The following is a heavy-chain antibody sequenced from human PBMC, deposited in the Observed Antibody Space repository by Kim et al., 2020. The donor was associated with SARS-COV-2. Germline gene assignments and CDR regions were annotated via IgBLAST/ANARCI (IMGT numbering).Heavy chain of an antibody. V-gene: IGHV3-33*06. D-gene: IGHD3-10*01. CDR1: GFTFSSYA. Sequence: GGSLRLSCAASGFTFSSYAMHWVRQAPGKGLEWVAVIWYDGSNKYYADSVKGRFTISRDNSKNTLYLQMNSLRAEDTAVYYCAKDRAPPTSSREFHYFDYWGQGTLVTVSS. CDR3: AKDRAPPTSSREFHYFDY. CDR2: IWYDGSNK. J-gene: IGHJ4*02.